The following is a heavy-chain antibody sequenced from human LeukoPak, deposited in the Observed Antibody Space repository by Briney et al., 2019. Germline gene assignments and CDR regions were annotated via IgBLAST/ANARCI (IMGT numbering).Heavy chain of an antibody. J-gene: IGHJ6*02. CDR1: GFTFSSYG. CDR3: AKIDTAMVKGPSYYYGMDV. D-gene: IGHD5-18*01. Sequence: GRSLRLSCAASGFTFSSYGMHWVRQAPGKGLEWVAVISYDGSNKYYADSVKGRFTISRDNSKNTLYLQMNSPRAEDTAVYYCAKIDTAMVKGPSYYYGMDVWGQGTTVTVSS. V-gene: IGHV3-30*18. CDR2: ISYDGSNK.